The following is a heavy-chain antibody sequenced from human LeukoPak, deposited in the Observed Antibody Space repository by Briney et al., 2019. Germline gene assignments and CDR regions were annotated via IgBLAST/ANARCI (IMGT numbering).Heavy chain of an antibody. V-gene: IGHV3-9*01. CDR2: ITRNSGSV. CDR3: AREHYFYHMDG. J-gene: IGHJ6*03. CDR1: GFTFDDYA. Sequence: GGSLRLSCAASGFTFDDYAMHWVRQAPGKGLEWVSGITRNSGSVVYADSVKGRFTISRDNAKNSLYLQMNSLRAEDTAVYYCAREHYFYHMDGWGEGTTVTVSS.